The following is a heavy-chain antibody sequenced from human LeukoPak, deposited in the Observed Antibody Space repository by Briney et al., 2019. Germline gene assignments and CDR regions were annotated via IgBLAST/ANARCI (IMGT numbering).Heavy chain of an antibody. V-gene: IGHV4-59*08. CDR3: ARSITIFGVARTNWFDP. CDR2: IYYSGST. J-gene: IGHJ5*02. CDR1: GGSISAYD. D-gene: IGHD3-3*01. Sequence: SETLSLTCTVSGGSISAYDWSWIRQPPGKGLEWIGYIYYSGSTGYNPSLKSRVTISVDTSKDQFSLKVNSVTAADTAVYYCARSITIFGVARTNWFDPWGQGTLVTVSS.